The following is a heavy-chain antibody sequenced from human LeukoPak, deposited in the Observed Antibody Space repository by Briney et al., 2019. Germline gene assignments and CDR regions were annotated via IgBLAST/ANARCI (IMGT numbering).Heavy chain of an antibody. CDR2: MKPNSGNT. J-gene: IGHJ6*03. CDR3: ATQRRGGTPSYYMDV. V-gene: IGHV1-8*02. CDR1: GYTFTGYY. D-gene: IGHD2-15*01. Sequence: GASVKVSCKASGYTFTGYYMHWVRQAPGQGLEWMGWMKPNSGNTGYAQKFQGRVTMTRNTSISTAYMELSSLRSEDTAVYYCATQRRGGTPSYYMDVWGKGTTVTISS.